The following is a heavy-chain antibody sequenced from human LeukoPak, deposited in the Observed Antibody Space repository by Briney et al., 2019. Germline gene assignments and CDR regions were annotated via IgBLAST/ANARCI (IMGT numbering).Heavy chain of an antibody. CDR2: INPNSGGT. CDR1: GYTFTGYY. D-gene: IGHD4-17*01. Sequence: ASVKVSCKASGYTFTGYYMHWVRQAPGQGLEWMGWINPNSGGTNYAQKFQGRVTMTRDTSISTAYMELSRLRSDDTAVYYCARGDFYGDYDHYYYGMDVWGQGTTVTVSS. CDR3: ARGDFYGDYDHYYYGMDV. J-gene: IGHJ6*02. V-gene: IGHV1-2*02.